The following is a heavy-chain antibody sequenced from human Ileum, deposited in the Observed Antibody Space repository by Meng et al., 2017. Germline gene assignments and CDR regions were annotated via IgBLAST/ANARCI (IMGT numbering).Heavy chain of an antibody. D-gene: IGHD5-18*01. V-gene: IGHV4-30-4*01. CDR2: IYYDGSS. CDR1: NGSLTNVNNY. Sequence: QVQLQESGPGLVKPSQTPFLTCSGSNGSLTNVNNYWNWIRQAPGQALEHIAYIYYDGSSYATPSLKSRVTMSIDTSTNQFSLRLDSVTAADTAVYYCAREFYVDTAMVIDSWGPGALVTVSS. J-gene: IGHJ4*02. CDR3: AREFYVDTAMVIDS.